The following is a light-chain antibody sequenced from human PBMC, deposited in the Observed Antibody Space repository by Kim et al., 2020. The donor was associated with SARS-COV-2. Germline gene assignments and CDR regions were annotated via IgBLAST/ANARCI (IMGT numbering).Light chain of an antibody. CDR2: SAS. CDR3: HHLSSSPYYT. CDR1: RSISTGY. V-gene: IGKV3-20*01. Sequence: SPGDRATLPCWASRSISTGYLTWYQQKPGQTPRLLMYSASTRATGIPDRFSGSESGTDFILTINRLETEDSAIYYCHHLSSSPYYTFGQGTKLE. J-gene: IGKJ2*01.